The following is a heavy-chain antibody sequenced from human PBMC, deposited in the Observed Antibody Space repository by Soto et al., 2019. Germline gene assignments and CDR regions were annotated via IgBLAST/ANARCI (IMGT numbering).Heavy chain of an antibody. D-gene: IGHD6-13*01. Sequence: SETLSLTCTVSGGSISSSSYYWGWIRQPPGKGLEWIGSIYYSGSTYYNPSLKSRVTISVDTSKNQFSLKLSSVTAADTAVYYCARQVAAAVIYWFDPWGQGTLVTVSS. J-gene: IGHJ5*02. CDR3: ARQVAAAVIYWFDP. V-gene: IGHV4-39*01. CDR1: GGSISSSSYY. CDR2: IYYSGST.